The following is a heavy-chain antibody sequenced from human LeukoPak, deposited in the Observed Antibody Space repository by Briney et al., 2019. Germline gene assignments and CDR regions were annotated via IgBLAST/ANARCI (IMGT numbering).Heavy chain of an antibody. Sequence: PGGSLRLSCAASGFILSNYVVSWVRQAPGKGLEWVSVISGSGGETNYADSVKGRSSISRDNSKNMLYLQMSSLRAEDTAVYYCSYQVPYSSSWYFDFRSQGTLVTVSS. CDR2: ISGSGGET. V-gene: IGHV3-23*01. CDR1: GFILSNYV. J-gene: IGHJ4*02. CDR3: SYQVPYSSSWYFDF. D-gene: IGHD6-13*01.